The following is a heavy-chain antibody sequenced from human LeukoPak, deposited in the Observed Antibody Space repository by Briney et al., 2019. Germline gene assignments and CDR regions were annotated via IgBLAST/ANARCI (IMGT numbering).Heavy chain of an antibody. CDR3: ARDPPQDYYDSSGYYPDAFDI. CDR1: GYTFTSYG. Sequence: GASVKVSCKASGYTFTSYGISWVRQAPGQGLEWMAWISAYNGNTNYAQKLQSRVTMTTDTSTSTAYMELRSLRSDDTAVYYCARDPPQDYYDSSGYYPDAFDIWGQGTMVTVSS. J-gene: IGHJ3*02. CDR2: ISAYNGNT. V-gene: IGHV1-18*01. D-gene: IGHD3-22*01.